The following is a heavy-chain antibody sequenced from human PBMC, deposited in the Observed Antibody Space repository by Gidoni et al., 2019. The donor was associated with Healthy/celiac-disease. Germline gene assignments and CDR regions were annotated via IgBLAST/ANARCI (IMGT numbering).Heavy chain of an antibody. J-gene: IGHJ6*03. Sequence: QVQLQESGPGLVKPSETLSLTCTVSGGSISSYYWSWIRQPAGKGLEWIGRIYTSGSTNYNPSLKSRVTMSVDTSKTQFSLKLSSVTAADTAVYYCARDGIVVVPAAILGGDSYYYYYMDVWGKGTTVTVSS. CDR2: IYTSGST. D-gene: IGHD2-2*02. CDR1: GGSISSYY. V-gene: IGHV4-4*07. CDR3: ARDGIVVVPAAILGGDSYYYYYMDV.